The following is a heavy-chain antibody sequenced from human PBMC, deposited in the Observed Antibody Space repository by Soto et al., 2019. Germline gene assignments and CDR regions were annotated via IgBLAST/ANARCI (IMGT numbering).Heavy chain of an antibody. V-gene: IGHV3-30*03. Sequence: GGSLRLSCAASGFTFSSYGMHCVRQAPGKGLEWVAVISYDGSNKYYADSVKGRFTISRDNSKNTLYLQMNSLRAEDTAVYYCARYDILTGYSVWGQGTTVTVSS. D-gene: IGHD3-9*01. CDR3: ARYDILTGYSV. CDR1: GFTFSSYG. J-gene: IGHJ6*02. CDR2: ISYDGSNK.